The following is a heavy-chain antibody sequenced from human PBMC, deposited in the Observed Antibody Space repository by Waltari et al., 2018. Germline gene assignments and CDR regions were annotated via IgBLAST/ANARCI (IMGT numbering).Heavy chain of an antibody. J-gene: IGHJ4*02. Sequence: EVQLVESGGGLVQPGGSLRLSCAASGFTFSDYWMHWVRQVPGKGLVWVSRVNNDGSTTAYADSVKGRFTISRDNAKNMLFLQMNSLRAEDTAIYYCARSVYPYYFDYWGQGTLVTVSS. CDR3: ARSVYPYYFDY. CDR1: GFTFSDYW. V-gene: IGHV3-74*01. CDR2: VNNDGSTT.